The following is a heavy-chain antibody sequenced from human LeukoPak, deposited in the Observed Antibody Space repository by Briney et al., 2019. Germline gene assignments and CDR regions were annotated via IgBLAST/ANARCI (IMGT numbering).Heavy chain of an antibody. J-gene: IGHJ4*02. Sequence: PXETLSLTCTVSGGSISSYYWSWIRQPPGKGLEWIGYIYYSGSTNYNPSLKSRVTISVDTSKNQFSLKLSSVTAADTAVYYCARGKRGSSWYSVDYWGQGTLVTVSS. CDR3: ARGKRGSSWYSVDY. V-gene: IGHV4-59*01. CDR2: IYYSGST. D-gene: IGHD6-13*01. CDR1: GGSISSYY.